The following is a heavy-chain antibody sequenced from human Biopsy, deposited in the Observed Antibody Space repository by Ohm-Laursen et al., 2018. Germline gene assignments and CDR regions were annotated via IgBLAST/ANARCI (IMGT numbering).Heavy chain of an antibody. J-gene: IGHJ3*01. D-gene: IGHD2/OR15-2a*01. V-gene: IGHV1-69*01. CDR2: RIPYFNTI. CDR3: VGGQRGPPIGVTVPGDAFDL. Sequence: SSVTVSCKASGVTFDTYAFGWVRQAPGQGLEWMGGRIPYFNTIYYARNFQDRAVITADRSARTSDMQLSGLRPDDTAVYYCVGGQRGPPIGVTVPGDAFDLWGPGTMVTVSP. CDR1: GVTFDTYA.